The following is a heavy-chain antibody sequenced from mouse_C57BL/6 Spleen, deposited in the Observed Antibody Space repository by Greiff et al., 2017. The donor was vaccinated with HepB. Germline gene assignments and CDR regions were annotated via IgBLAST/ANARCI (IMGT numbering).Heavy chain of an antibody. Sequence: VHLVESGAELARPGASVKLSCKASGYTFTSYGISWVKQRTGQGLEWIGEIYPRSGNTYYNEKFKGKATLTADKSSSTAYMELHSLTSEDSAVYFCAREAYYYGSSPRWYFDVWGTGTTVTVSS. CDR1: GYTFTSYG. J-gene: IGHJ1*03. CDR3: AREAYYYGSSPRWYFDV. V-gene: IGHV1-81*01. D-gene: IGHD1-1*01. CDR2: IYPRSGNT.